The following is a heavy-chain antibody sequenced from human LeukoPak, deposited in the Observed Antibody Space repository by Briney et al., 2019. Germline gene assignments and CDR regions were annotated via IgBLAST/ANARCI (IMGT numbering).Heavy chain of an antibody. CDR3: ARDTQIGRFGELWVGMDV. CDR2: INSDGSST. J-gene: IGHJ6*02. CDR1: GFTFSSYW. D-gene: IGHD3-10*01. Sequence: GGSLRLSCAASGFTFSSYWMHWVRQAPGKGLVWVSRINSDGSSTSYADSVKGRFTISRDNSKNTLYLQMNSLRAEDTAVYYCARDTQIGRFGELWVGMDVWGQGTTVTVSS. V-gene: IGHV3-74*01.